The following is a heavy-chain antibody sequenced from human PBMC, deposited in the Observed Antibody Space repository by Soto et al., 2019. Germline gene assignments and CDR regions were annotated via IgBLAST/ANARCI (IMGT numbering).Heavy chain of an antibody. CDR3: ARAAVYCKGDGCYSDWFAP. Sequence: TLSLTCAVSGGSISSGGYSWSWIRQPPGKGLEWIGYMYHSGSTYYNPSLKSRVTISIDTSKNQFSLKLSSVTAADTAVYYCARAAVYCKGDGCYSDWFAPWRQGTLVTVSS. J-gene: IGHJ5*02. D-gene: IGHD2-15*01. CDR1: GGSISSGGYS. V-gene: IGHV4-30-2*01. CDR2: MYHSGST.